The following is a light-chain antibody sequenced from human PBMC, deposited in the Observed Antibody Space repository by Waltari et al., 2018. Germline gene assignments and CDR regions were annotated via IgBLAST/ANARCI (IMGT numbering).Light chain of an antibody. J-gene: IGKJ1*01. Sequence: DIVMTQTPLSSPVTLGQPASISCRSSQGLVQRDGNTYLSWLQQRPGQPPRLLMYKSSNSSSVVADRISGGGAGTDFTLKISRVEAEDVGVYYCVTATQVPWTFGQGTKVEIK. CDR2: KSS. CDR1: QGLVQRDGNTY. CDR3: VTATQVPWT. V-gene: IGKV2-24*01.